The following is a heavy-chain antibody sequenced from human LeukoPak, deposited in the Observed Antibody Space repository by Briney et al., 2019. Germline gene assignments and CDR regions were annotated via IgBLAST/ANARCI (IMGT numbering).Heavy chain of an antibody. CDR3: ARTITGYNWFDP. D-gene: IGHD3-10*01. CDR2: IYYSGST. J-gene: IGHJ5*02. CDR1: GGSISSGDYY. V-gene: IGHV4-30-4*08. Sequence: SKTLSLTCTVSGGSISSGDYYWSWIRQPPGKGVEWIGYIYYSGSTYYNPSLKSRVTISVDTSKNQFSLKLSSVTAADTAVYYCARTITGYNWFDPWGQGTLVTVSS.